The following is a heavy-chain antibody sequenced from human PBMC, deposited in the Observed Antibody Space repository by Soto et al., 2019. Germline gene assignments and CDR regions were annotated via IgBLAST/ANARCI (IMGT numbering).Heavy chain of an antibody. D-gene: IGHD3-3*02. V-gene: IGHV1-3*01. CDR1: GYTFTSYA. CDR2: INAGNVNT. CDR3: ARDEPAFRTTGMDV. J-gene: IGHJ6*02. Sequence: GASVKVSCKASGYTFTSYAMHWVRQAPGQRLEWMGWINAGNVNTKYSQKFQGRVTITRDTSASTAYMELSSLRSEDTAVYYRARDEPAFRTTGMDVWGQGTTVTASS.